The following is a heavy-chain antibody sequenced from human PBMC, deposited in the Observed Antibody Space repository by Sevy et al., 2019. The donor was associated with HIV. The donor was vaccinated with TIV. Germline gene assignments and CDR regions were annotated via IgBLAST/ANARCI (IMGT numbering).Heavy chain of an antibody. Sequence: GESLKISCETSGYWFTSHWIGWVRRMPGKGLEWVGIIFPWNSDARYAPSFQGQVTISVDKSISAAYLQWSSLTASTTAIYYCLRGGHLPLDAFDIWGQGTMVTVSS. V-gene: IGHV5-51*01. J-gene: IGHJ3*02. CDR2: IFPWNSDA. CDR1: GYWFTSHW. CDR3: LRGGHLPLDAFDI. D-gene: IGHD2-15*01.